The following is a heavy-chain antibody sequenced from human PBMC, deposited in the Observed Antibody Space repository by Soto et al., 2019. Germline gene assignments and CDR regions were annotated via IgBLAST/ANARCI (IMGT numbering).Heavy chain of an antibody. V-gene: IGHV1-8*01. Sequence: QVQLVQSGAEVKKPGASVKVSCKASGYTFTSYDINWVRQATVQGLEWMGWMNPNSGNTGYAQKFQGRVTMPRNTPISKAYMELSSLRSEDTAVYYCAREAPSITGTTGYYYGMDVWGQGTTVTVSS. CDR2: MNPNSGNT. CDR3: AREAPSITGTTGYYYGMDV. D-gene: IGHD1-7*01. J-gene: IGHJ6*02. CDR1: GYTFTSYD.